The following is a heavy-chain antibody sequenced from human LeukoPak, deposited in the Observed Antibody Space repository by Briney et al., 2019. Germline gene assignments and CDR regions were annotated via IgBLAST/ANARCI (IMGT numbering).Heavy chain of an antibody. Sequence: ASVKVSCKTSGYTFTSYGVSWVRQAPGQGLEWMGWISTYNDNTNYAQKLQGRVTMTTDTSTSTAYMELRSLRSDDTAVYYCARDQTRLIFGVVIEPFFDYWGQGTLVTVSS. J-gene: IGHJ4*02. CDR1: GYTFTSYG. D-gene: IGHD3-3*01. V-gene: IGHV1-18*01. CDR2: ISTYNDNT. CDR3: ARDQTRLIFGVVIEPFFDY.